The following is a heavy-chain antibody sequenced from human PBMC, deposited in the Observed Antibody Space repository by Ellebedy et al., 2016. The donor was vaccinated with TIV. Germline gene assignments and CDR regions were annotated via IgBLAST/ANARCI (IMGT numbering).Heavy chain of an antibody. CDR3: VKGAYPVPTVMAV. D-gene: IGHD3-16*01. J-gene: IGHJ6*02. Sequence: GGSLRLSCATTGFTFRSYGLHWVRQAPGKGLEWVAFIRSDGTTKYYADIVKGRFTISRDNSKNTLDLQMNSLRPDDTAVYYCVKGAYPVPTVMAVWGQGTMVTVSS. V-gene: IGHV3-30*02. CDR1: GFTFRSYG. CDR2: IRSDGTTK.